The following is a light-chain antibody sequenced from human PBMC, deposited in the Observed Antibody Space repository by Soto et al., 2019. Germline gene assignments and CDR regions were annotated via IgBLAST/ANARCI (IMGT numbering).Light chain of an antibody. J-gene: IGKJ4*01. Sequence: EIVLTQSPGTLSLSPGEGATLSCRASQSVSSSSLTWYQQKRGQAPRLLIYGAPTRATGLPDRFSGSGSGTDFTLPTSTLEPERIAVYYSNQYQSSFTFGGGTKVEIQ. CDR3: NQYQSSFT. V-gene: IGKV3-20*01. CDR2: GAP. CDR1: QSVSSSS.